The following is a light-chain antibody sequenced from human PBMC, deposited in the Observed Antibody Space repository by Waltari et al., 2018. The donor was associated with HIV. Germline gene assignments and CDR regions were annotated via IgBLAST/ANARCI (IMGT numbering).Light chain of an antibody. J-gene: IGLJ3*02. Sequence: QSVLTQPPSASGTPGQRVTISCSGSSSNIGRNYVYWYQQFPGTAPKPLISQHNHRPSAVPDLFSGSTSGTAASLAICGLRSEDEADYYCAAWDDRLGAWVFDGGTKLTFL. CDR1: SSNIGRNY. CDR2: QHN. V-gene: IGLV1-47*01. CDR3: AAWDDRLGAWV.